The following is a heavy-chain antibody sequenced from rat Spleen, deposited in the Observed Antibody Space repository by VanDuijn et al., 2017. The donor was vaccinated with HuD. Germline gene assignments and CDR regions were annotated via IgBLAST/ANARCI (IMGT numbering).Heavy chain of an antibody. V-gene: IGHV5-43*01. CDR3: ARVRGTGRVFDN. D-gene: IGHD5-1*01. J-gene: IGHJ2*01. CDR1: GFTFSSSV. Sequence: EVQLVESGGGLVQPGSSLKVSCVASGFTFSSSVMHWFRQAPENGIEWLAYINTDSSNTHYAETVKGRFTISRDNAKNTVDMQLSSLRSEDTAMYYCARVRGTGRVFDNWGQGVMVTVSS. CDR2: INTDSSNT.